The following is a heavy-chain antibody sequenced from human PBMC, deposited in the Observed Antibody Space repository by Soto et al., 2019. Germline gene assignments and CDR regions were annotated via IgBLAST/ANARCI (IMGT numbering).Heavy chain of an antibody. V-gene: IGHV3-30-3*01. D-gene: IGHD4-4*01. Sequence: QVQLVESGGGVVQPGRSLRLSCAASGFTFSRYAMHWVRQAPGKGLEWVAVISYDGSNKYYADSVKGRFTISRDNSKNTLYLQMNSLRAEDTAGYYCARATVHGMDVGGQGTTVTVS. J-gene: IGHJ6*02. CDR1: GFTFSRYA. CDR3: ARATVHGMDV. CDR2: ISYDGSNK.